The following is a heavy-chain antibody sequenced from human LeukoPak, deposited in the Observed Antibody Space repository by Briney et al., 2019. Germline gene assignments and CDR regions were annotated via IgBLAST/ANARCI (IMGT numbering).Heavy chain of an antibody. D-gene: IGHD5-18*01. V-gene: IGHV1-69*05. CDR2: IIPIFGTA. CDR3: ASPDASMVSAFDY. Sequence: SVKVSCKVSGYTLTELSMHWVRQAPGKGLEWMGGIIPIFGTANYAENFQGRVTITTDEITSTAYMELRSLRSEDTAVYYCASPDASMVSAFDYWGQGTLVTVSS. J-gene: IGHJ4*02. CDR1: GYTLTELS.